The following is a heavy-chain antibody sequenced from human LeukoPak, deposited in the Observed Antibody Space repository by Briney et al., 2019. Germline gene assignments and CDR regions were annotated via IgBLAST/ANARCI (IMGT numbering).Heavy chain of an antibody. CDR2: IYYSGST. CDR3: AALSDSSGYSNHY. V-gene: IGHV4-59*01. CDR1: GSSISSYY. D-gene: IGHD3-22*01. Sequence: SETLSLTCTVSGSSISSYYWSWIRQPPGKGLEWIGYIYYSGSTNYNPSLKSRVTISVDTSKNQFSLKLSSVTAADTAVYYCAALSDSSGYSNHYWGQGTLVTVSS. J-gene: IGHJ4*02.